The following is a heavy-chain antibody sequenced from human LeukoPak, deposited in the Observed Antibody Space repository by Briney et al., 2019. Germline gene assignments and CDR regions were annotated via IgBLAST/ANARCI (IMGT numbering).Heavy chain of an antibody. J-gene: IGHJ4*02. CDR3: AKEDQYYYDSSGYPVFDY. V-gene: IGHV3-23*01. CDR2: ISGSGGST. CDR1: GFTFSSYA. D-gene: IGHD3-22*01. Sequence: GGSLRLSCAASGFTFSSYAMSWVRQAPGKGLEWVSAISGSGGSTYYADSVKGRFTISRDNSKNTLYLQMNSLRAEDTAVYYCAKEDQYYYDSSGYPVFDYWGKGTLVTVSS.